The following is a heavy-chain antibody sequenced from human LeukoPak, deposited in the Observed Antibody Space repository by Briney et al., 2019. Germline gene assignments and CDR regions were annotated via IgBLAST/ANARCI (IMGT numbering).Heavy chain of an antibody. CDR3: AILGYSSSVFDC. CDR1: GFTFSNYA. Sequence: PGGSLRLSCAASGFTFSNYAIHWERQAPGKGLEWAALISKDGTNKYYPDSVKGRFTISRDNSKNTLYLQMNSLRAEDTAVYYCAILGYSSSVFDCWGQGTLVTVSS. V-gene: IGHV3-30-3*01. D-gene: IGHD6-13*01. J-gene: IGHJ4*02. CDR2: ISKDGTNK.